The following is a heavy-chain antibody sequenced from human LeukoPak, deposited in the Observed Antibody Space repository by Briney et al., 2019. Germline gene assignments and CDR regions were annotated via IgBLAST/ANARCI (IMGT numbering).Heavy chain of an antibody. Sequence: SVTVSCTASGGTFSSYAISWVRQAPGQGLEWMGGIIPIFGTANYAQKFQGRVTITADESTSTAYMELSSLRSEDTAVYYCASRYYYDSSGYSYYYGMDVWGQGTTVTVSS. CDR2: IIPIFGTA. CDR1: GGTFSSYA. V-gene: IGHV1-69*13. CDR3: ASRYYYDSSGYSYYYGMDV. J-gene: IGHJ6*02. D-gene: IGHD3-22*01.